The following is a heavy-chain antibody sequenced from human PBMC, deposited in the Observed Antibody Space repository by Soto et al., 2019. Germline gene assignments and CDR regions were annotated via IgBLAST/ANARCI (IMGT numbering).Heavy chain of an antibody. V-gene: IGHV1-8*01. CDR2: MNPNSGNK. J-gene: IGHJ6*01. Sequence: QVQLVQSGAEVKKPGASVKVSCKASGYTFTSYDISWVRQATGQGLEWMGWMNPNSGNKGYAQKHEGRITMTRTSSISTAYMELSSLRSEDTAVYYWAREGGRGMDVWGQGTTVTVSS. CDR3: AREGGRGMDV. D-gene: IGHD3-16*01. CDR1: GYTFTSYD.